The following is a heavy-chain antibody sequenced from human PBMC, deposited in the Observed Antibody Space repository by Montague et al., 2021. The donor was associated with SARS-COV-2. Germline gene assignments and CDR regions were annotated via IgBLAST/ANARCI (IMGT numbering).Heavy chain of an antibody. CDR2: IYSGGSST. J-gene: IGHJ4*02. Sequence: SLRLSCAASGFTFSSYAMSWVRQAPGKGLEWVSVIYSGGSSTYYADSVKGRFTISRDNSKNTLYLQMNSLRAEDTAVYYCAKSRGIRYDSSGYYYPLDYWGQGTLVIVSS. CDR1: GFTFSSYA. D-gene: IGHD3-22*01. CDR3: AKSRGIRYDSSGYYYPLDY. V-gene: IGHV3-23*03.